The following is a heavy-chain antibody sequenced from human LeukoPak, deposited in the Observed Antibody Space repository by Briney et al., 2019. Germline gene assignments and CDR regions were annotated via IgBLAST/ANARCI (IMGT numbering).Heavy chain of an antibody. CDR3: AKNDILTGYYPTFDY. CDR1: GFTVSSNY. CDR2: IYSGGST. D-gene: IGHD3-9*01. J-gene: IGHJ4*02. Sequence: PGGSLRLSCAASGFTVSSNYMSWVRQAPGKGLEWVSVIYSGGSTYYADSVKSRFTISRDNSKNTLYLQMNSLRAEDTAVYYCAKNDILTGYYPTFDYWGQGTLVTVSS. V-gene: IGHV3-66*01.